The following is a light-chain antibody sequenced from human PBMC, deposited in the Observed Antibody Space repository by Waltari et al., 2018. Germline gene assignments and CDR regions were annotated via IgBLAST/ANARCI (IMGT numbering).Light chain of an antibody. Sequence: HFALTPPPSVSESAGPSTTLSCTLTISAVGPSPLVSWYQQHPGKATKLMIYDVSKRPSGVSNRFSGSKSANTASLTISGLQAEDEADYYCCSYAGSSFLVFGTGTKVTVL. CDR1: ISAVGPSPL. J-gene: IGLJ1*01. V-gene: IGLV2-23*02. CDR3: CSYAGSSFLV. CDR2: DVS.